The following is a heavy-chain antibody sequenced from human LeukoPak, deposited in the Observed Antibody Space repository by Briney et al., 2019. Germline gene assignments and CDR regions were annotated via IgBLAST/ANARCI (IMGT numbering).Heavy chain of an antibody. D-gene: IGHD4-17*01. J-gene: IGHJ4*02. CDR2: ISGGGGST. CDR1: GFTFSSYA. CDR3: AKDLTTVTSQGDY. Sequence: PGGSLRLSCAASGFTFSSYAMSWVRQAPGKGLEWVSTISGGGGSTYYVDSVKGRFTISRDNSKNTLYLQMNSLRAEDTAVYYCAKDLTTVTSQGDYWGQGTLVTVSS. V-gene: IGHV3-23*01.